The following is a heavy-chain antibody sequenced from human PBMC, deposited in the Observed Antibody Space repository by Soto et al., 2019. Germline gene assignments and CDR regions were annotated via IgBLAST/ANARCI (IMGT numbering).Heavy chain of an antibody. J-gene: IGHJ4*02. Sequence: GASVKVSCKASGYTFTTYGIDWVRQAPGQGLEWMGWISGYNGNTNYAQKLQGRVTMTSDTSTSTAYMELRSLRSDDTAVYYCAREYGNYGPDYWGQGTLVTVSS. V-gene: IGHV1-18*01. CDR2: ISGYNGNT. CDR3: AREYGNYGPDY. CDR1: GYTFTTYG. D-gene: IGHD4-17*01.